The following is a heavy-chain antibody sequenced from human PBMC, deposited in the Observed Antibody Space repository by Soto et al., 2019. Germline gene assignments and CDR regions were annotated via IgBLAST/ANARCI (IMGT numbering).Heavy chain of an antibody. CDR2: MYNTGST. CDR1: GGSISRYY. D-gene: IGHD7-27*01. V-gene: IGHV4-59*01. Sequence: SETLSLTCTVSGGSISRYYWSWIRQPPGKGLEWIGYMYNTGSTVYNPPFKSRVTISVDTSKNQFSLKLSSVTAADTAVYYCARRWGTYFDYWGQGTLVTVSS. CDR3: ARRWGTYFDY. J-gene: IGHJ4*02.